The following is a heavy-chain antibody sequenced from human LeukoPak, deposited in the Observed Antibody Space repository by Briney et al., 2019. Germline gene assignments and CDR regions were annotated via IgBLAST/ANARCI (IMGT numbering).Heavy chain of an antibody. CDR3: ARGALIVGATSFDY. Sequence: KPSETLSLTCTVSGGSIISYYWSWIRQPPGRGLEWIGYIYYSGSTNYNPPLKSRVTISVDTSRNQFSLKLSSVTAADTAVYYCARGALIVGATSFDYWGQGTLVTVSS. D-gene: IGHD1-26*01. CDR1: GGSIISYY. CDR2: IYYSGST. V-gene: IGHV4-59*01. J-gene: IGHJ4*02.